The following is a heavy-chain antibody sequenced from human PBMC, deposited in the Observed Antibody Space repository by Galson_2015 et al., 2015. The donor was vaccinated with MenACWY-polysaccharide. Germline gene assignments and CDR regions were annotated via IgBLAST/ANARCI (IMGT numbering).Heavy chain of an antibody. J-gene: IGHJ5*02. D-gene: IGHD2-15*01. CDR2: IIPMVATA. Sequence: SVKVSCKASGGTFSSYAISWLRQAPGQGLEWMGRIIPMVATAKYAQKFQDRLTITADTSTAKAYMVLSSLRSDDTAVYYCARDECSYRSSFYFDPWGQGTLITISS. CDR3: ARDECSYRSSFYFDP. V-gene: IGHV1-69*04. CDR1: GGTFSSYA.